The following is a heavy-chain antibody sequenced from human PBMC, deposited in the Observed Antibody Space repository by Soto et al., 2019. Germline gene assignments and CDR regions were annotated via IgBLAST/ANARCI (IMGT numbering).Heavy chain of an antibody. CDR2: IIPMFGTA. Sequence: QVQLVQSGAEVKKPESSVKVSCKAPGGTFSTYAISWVRQAPGQGLEWMGGIIPMFGTANYAQRFQDRVTMTADESTNTGYMELSSLRSEDTAVYFCASGLPLCLRRINSEDSGGGDGTVVTVSS. V-gene: IGHV1-69*12. CDR1: GGTFSTYA. J-gene: IGHJ4*01. D-gene: IGHD5-12*01. CDR3: ASGLPLCLRRINSEDSG.